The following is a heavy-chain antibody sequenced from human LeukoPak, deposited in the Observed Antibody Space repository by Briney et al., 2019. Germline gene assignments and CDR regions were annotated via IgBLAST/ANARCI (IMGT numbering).Heavy chain of an antibody. CDR2: INPTTGAT. J-gene: IGHJ3*01. CDR1: GYTFTDYY. V-gene: IGHV1-2*02. CDR3: ARDEPLQWQLPYSGIYAV. D-gene: IGHD6-19*01. Sequence: ASVKVSCKTSGYTFTDYYVHWVRQAPGQGLEWMGWINPTTGATHFAQEFQGRVSLTRDTSIKTAYLELSSLRSDDTAVYYCARDEPLQWQLPYSGIYAVWGQGTMVTVSS.